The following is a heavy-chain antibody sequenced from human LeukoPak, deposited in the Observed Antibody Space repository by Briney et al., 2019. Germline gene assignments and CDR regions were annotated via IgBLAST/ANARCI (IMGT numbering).Heavy chain of an antibody. V-gene: IGHV4-4*07. CDR3: ASGLLLWFGELLSYFDY. CDR1: GGSISSYY. D-gene: IGHD3-10*01. Sequence: PSETLSLTCTVSGGSISSYYWSWIRQPAGKGLEWIGRIYTSGSTNYNPSLKSRVTMSVDTSKNQFSLKLSSVTAADTAVYYCASGLLLWFGELLSYFDYWGQGTLVTVSS. CDR2: IYTSGST. J-gene: IGHJ4*02.